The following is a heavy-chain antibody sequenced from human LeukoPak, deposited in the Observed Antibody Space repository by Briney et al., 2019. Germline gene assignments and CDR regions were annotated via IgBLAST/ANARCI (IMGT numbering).Heavy chain of an antibody. CDR3: ARDLVTVTKGFDI. D-gene: IGHD4-17*01. J-gene: IGHJ3*02. Sequence: ASETLSLTCAVSDDSFSSHYWTWIRQPPGKGLEWIGYISYIGSTNYNPSLKSRVTISIDTSKNQFSLKLSSVTAADTAVYYCARDLVTVTKGFDIWGQGTMVSVSS. CDR2: ISYIGST. CDR1: DDSFSSHY. V-gene: IGHV4-59*11.